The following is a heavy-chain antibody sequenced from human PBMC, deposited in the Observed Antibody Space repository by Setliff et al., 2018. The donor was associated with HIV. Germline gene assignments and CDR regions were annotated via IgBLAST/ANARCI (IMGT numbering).Heavy chain of an antibody. V-gene: IGHV4-4*02. CDR2: IYHSGSI. CDR3: ARGDTTWPTQLLDV. CDR1: GASISSGHY. J-gene: IGHJ6*04. Sequence: SETLSLTCAVSGASISSGHYWSWVRQPPGKGLEWIGEIYHSGSINHNPSIRSRVIMSVDKSKNQFSLRLTSVTAADTAVYYCARGDTTWPTQLLDVWGKGTTVTVSS. D-gene: IGHD2-2*01.